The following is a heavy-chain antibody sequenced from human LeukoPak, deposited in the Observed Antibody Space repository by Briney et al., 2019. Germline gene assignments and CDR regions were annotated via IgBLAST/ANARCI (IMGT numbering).Heavy chain of an antibody. J-gene: IGHJ3*02. CDR3: ARGGVIIPRSAFDI. Sequence: PSETLSLTCTVSGGSISSYYWSWIRQPPGKGLEWIGYIYYSGSTNYNPSLKSRVTISVDTSKNQFSLKLSSVTAADTAVYYCARGGVIIPRSAFDIWGQGTMVTVSS. CDR2: IYYSGST. D-gene: IGHD3-10*01. V-gene: IGHV4-59*01. CDR1: GGSISSYY.